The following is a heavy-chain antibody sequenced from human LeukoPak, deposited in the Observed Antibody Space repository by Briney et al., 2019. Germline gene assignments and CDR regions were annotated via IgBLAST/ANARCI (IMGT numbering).Heavy chain of an antibody. D-gene: IGHD6-19*01. V-gene: IGHV3-9*01. J-gene: IGHJ5*01. CDR2: ISWNSGNI. CDR3: AKVDGYNSGWYDS. CDR1: GFTFDDYG. Sequence: GGSLRLSGAASGFTFDDYGMHWVRKPPGKGLEWVSGISWNSGNIGFADSVKGRFTISRDNAKNSLYLQMDILKPEDTAFYYCAKVDGYNSGWYDSWGQGTLVTVSS.